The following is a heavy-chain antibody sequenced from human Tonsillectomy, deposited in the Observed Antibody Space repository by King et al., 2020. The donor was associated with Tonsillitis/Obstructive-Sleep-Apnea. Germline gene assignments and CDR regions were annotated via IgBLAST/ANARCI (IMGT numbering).Heavy chain of an antibody. Sequence: VQLVESGGGLIQPGGSLRLSCTASGFTVSSNYMSWVRQAPGKGLEWVSIIYSGCSTYYADSVTGRFTISRDNSKNTLYLQMNSLRAEDTAVYYCARDQARYYDFWSGYYYGMDVWGQGTTVTVSS. CDR1: GFTVSSNY. D-gene: IGHD3-3*01. J-gene: IGHJ6*02. CDR2: IYSGCST. CDR3: ARDQARYYDFWSGYYYGMDV. V-gene: IGHV3-53*01.